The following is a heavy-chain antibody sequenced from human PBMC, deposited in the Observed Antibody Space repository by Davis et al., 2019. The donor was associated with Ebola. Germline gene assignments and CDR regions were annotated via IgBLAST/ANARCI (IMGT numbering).Heavy chain of an antibody. CDR2: INPNSGGT. D-gene: IGHD6-19*01. Sequence: ASVKVSCKASGYTFTGYYMHWVRQAPGQGLEWMGWINPNSGGTNYAQKFQGRVTMTRDTSISTAYMELSRLRSDDTAVYYCARARGSGWSSSMDVWGQGTTVTVSS. V-gene: IGHV1-2*02. CDR1: GYTFTGYY. J-gene: IGHJ6*02. CDR3: ARARGSGWSSSMDV.